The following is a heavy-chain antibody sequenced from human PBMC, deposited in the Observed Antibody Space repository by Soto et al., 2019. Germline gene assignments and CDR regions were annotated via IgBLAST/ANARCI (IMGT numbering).Heavy chain of an antibody. V-gene: IGHV1-18*01. CDR3: ARDRGGMIGSSSLFPDAFDI. D-gene: IGHD6-6*01. Sequence: QVPLVQSGAEVKKPGASVKVSCKASGYTFTSYGISWVRQAPGQGLEWMGWISAYNGNTNYAQKLQGRVTMTTDTSTSTAYMELGSLRSDDTAVYYCARDRGGMIGSSSLFPDAFDIWGQGTMVTVSS. CDR1: GYTFTSYG. CDR2: ISAYNGNT. J-gene: IGHJ3*02.